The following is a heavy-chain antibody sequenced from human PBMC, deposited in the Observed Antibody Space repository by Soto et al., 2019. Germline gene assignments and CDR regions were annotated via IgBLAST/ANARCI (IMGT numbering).Heavy chain of an antibody. CDR1: GDSISSGGYY. J-gene: IGHJ5*02. Sequence: QVQLQESGPGLVKPSQTLSLTCTVSGDSISSGGYYWSWIRQHPGKGLEWIGYIYHSGSTYYNPPRKSRLTISIDTSKNQFSLKLRSVTAADTAVYYCARVPGGVATPYNWFDPWGQGTLVTVSS. V-gene: IGHV4-31*03. CDR2: IYHSGST. CDR3: ARVPGGVATPYNWFDP. D-gene: IGHD3-16*01.